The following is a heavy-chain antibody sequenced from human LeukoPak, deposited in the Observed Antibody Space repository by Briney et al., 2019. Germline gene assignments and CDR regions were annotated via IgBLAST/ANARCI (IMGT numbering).Heavy chain of an antibody. D-gene: IGHD3-22*01. V-gene: IGHV1-2*02. Sequence: ASVKVSCKASGGTFSSYAISWVRQAPGQGLQWVGWVNANNGATHCAQKLQDRVTMTRDTSISTAYMELSRLTSDDTAVYYCARDQNYYDTNTYYGIDCWGQGTLVTVSS. J-gene: IGHJ4*02. CDR1: GGTFSSYA. CDR2: VNANNGAT. CDR3: ARDQNYYDTNTYYGIDC.